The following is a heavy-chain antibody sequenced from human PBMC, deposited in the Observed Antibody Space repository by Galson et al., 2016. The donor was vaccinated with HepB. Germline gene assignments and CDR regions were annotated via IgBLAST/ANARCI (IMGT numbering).Heavy chain of an antibody. D-gene: IGHD6-13*01. Sequence: SLRLSCAASGFSLSTHTMDWVRQAPGKGMEWLSLIGSNSAPIYYADSVKGRFTISRDNAKNSLYLEMNSLRAEDTAVYYCARSHLSWSRDLWGQGTLVTVS. CDR2: IGSNSAPI. V-gene: IGHV3-21*01. J-gene: IGHJ5*02. CDR3: ARSHLSWSRDL. CDR1: GFSLSTHT.